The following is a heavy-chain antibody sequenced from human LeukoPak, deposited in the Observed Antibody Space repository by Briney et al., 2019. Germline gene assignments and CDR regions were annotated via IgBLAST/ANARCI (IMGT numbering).Heavy chain of an antibody. V-gene: IGHV1-69*05. Sequence: GASVKVSCKASGGTLSSYAISWVRQAPGQGLEWMGRIIPIFGTANYAQKFQGRVTITTDESTSTAYMELSSLRSEDTAVYYCARGLGGYSGYDPPGYWGQGTLVTVSS. CDR1: GGTLSSYA. D-gene: IGHD5-12*01. CDR2: IIPIFGTA. J-gene: IGHJ4*02. CDR3: ARGLGGYSGYDPPGY.